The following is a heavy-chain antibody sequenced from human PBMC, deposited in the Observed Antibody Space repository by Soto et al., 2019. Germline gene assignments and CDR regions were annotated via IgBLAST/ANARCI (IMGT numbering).Heavy chain of an antibody. CDR3: ARAADYYDSSGYYYGAFDI. Sequence: GGSLRLSCAASGFTFSSYSMNWVRQAPGKGLEWVSSISSSSSYIYYADSVKGRFTISRDNAKNSLYLQMNSLRAEDTAVYYCARAADYYDSSGYYYGAFDIWGQGTMVTVSS. J-gene: IGHJ3*02. V-gene: IGHV3-21*01. D-gene: IGHD3-22*01. CDR2: ISSSSSYI. CDR1: GFTFSSYS.